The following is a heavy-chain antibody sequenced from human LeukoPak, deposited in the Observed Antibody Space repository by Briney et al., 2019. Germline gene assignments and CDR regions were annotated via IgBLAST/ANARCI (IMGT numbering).Heavy chain of an antibody. CDR2: ISDSGGNT. J-gene: IGHJ4*02. Sequence: GGSLRLSCAASGFTFSSYAMTWVRQAPGKGLGWVSTISDSGGNTYYADSVAGRFTISRENSRDTLYLQMNSLRADDTAVYFCARGGFLGPDYWGQGTLVTVSS. CDR1: GFTFSSYA. D-gene: IGHD3-16*01. V-gene: IGHV3-23*01. CDR3: ARGGFLGPDY.